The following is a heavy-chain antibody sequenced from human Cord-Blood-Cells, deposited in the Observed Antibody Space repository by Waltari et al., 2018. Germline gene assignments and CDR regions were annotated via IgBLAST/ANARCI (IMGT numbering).Heavy chain of an antibody. CDR2: IKQDGSEK. CDR1: GFTFSSYW. J-gene: IGHJ4*02. CDR3: ARDSAGYSNYGWVDY. V-gene: IGHV3-7*01. Sequence: EVQLVESGGGLVQPGGSLRLSCAASGFTFSSYWMSWVRQAPGKGREGEANIKQDGSEKYYVDSVKGRFTISRDNAKNSLYLQMNSLRAEDTAVYYCARDSAGYSNYGWVDYWGQGTLVTVSS. D-gene: IGHD4-4*01.